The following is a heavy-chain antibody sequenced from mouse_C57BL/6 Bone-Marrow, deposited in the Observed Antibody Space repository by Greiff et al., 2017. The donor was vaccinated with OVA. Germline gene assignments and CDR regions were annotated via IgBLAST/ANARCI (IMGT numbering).Heavy chain of an antibody. CDR3: ARHEGTSFAY. V-gene: IGHV5-12*01. CDR2: ISNGGGST. CDR1: GFTFSDYY. D-gene: IGHD3-3*01. Sequence: EVKLMESGGGLVQPGGSLKLSCAASGFTFSDYYMYWVRQTPEKRLEWVAYISNGGGSTYYPDTVKGRFTISRDNAKNTLYLQMSRLKSEDTAMYYCARHEGTSFAYWGQGTLVTVSA. J-gene: IGHJ3*01.